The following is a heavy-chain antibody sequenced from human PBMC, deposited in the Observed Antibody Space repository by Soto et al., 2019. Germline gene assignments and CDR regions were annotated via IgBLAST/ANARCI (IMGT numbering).Heavy chain of an antibody. CDR2: FNPANRNT. CDR3: ARVRFGYPFDF. CDR1: GYTFTNYG. V-gene: IGHV1-18*01. Sequence: QVQLVQSGAEVKRPGTSVKVSCKVSGYTFTNYGINWVRQAPGQGLEWVGWFNPANRNTNYAQKFQDRVSMTTDTSTNTAYMELRGLRSDDTAVYYCARVRFGYPFDFWGQGTLVTVSS. D-gene: IGHD5-18*01. J-gene: IGHJ4*02.